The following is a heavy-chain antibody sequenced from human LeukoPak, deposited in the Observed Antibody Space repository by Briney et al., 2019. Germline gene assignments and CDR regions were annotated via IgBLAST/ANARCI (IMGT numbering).Heavy chain of an antibody. CDR3: AKDRDLDY. CDR2: ISGSGGST. D-gene: IGHD3-10*01. V-gene: IGHV3-23*01. CDR1: GGSISSSSYY. Sequence: ETLSLTCTVSGGSISSSSYYWGWIRQPPGKGLEWVSAISGSGGSTYYADSVKGRFTISRDNSKNTLYPQMNSLRAEDTAVYYCAKDRDLDYWGQGTLVTVSS. J-gene: IGHJ4*02.